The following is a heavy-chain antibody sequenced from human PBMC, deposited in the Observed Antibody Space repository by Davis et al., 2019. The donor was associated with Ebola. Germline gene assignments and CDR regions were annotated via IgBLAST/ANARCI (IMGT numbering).Heavy chain of an antibody. J-gene: IGHJ5*02. D-gene: IGHD2-2*02. CDR3: ARANPTPAAIGWFDP. CDR1: GGSISSSNW. Sequence: PSETLSLTCAVSGGSISSSNWWSWVRQPPGKGLEWIGEIYHSGSTNYNPSLKSRVTISVDKSKNQFSLKLSSVTAADTAVYYCARANPTPAAIGWFDPWGQGTLVTVSS. V-gene: IGHV4-4*02. CDR2: IYHSGST.